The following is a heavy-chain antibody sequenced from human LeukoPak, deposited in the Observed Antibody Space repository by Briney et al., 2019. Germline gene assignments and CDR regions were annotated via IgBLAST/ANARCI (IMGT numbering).Heavy chain of an antibody. Sequence: PSETLSLTCAVYGGSFSGYYWSWIRQPPGKGLEWIGEINHSGSTNYNPSLKSRVTISVDTSKNQFSLKLSSVTAADTAVYYCARGDITIFGVVANRFDPWGRGTLVTVSS. CDR2: INHSGST. CDR1: GGSFSGYY. J-gene: IGHJ5*02. D-gene: IGHD3-3*01. V-gene: IGHV4-34*01. CDR3: ARGDITIFGVVANRFDP.